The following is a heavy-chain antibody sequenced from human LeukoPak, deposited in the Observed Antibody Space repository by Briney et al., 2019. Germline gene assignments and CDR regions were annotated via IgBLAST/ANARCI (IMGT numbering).Heavy chain of an antibody. V-gene: IGHV4-34*01. CDR3: ARERYSYGYGEY. CDR1: GGSFSGYY. CDR2: INHSGST. Sequence: TSETLSLTCAVYGGSFSGYYWSWIRQPPGKGLEWIGEINHSGSTNYNPSLKSRVTISVDTSKNQFSLKLSSVTAADTAVYYCARERYSYGYGEYWGQGTLVTVSS. D-gene: IGHD5-18*01. J-gene: IGHJ4*02.